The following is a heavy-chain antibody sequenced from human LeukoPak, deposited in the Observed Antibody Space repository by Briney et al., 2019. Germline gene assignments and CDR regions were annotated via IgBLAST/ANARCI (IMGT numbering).Heavy chain of an antibody. CDR3: ARITGTTRLCHP. J-gene: IGHJ5*02. Sequence: SQTLSLTCTVSGGSISSGGYYWSWIRQHPGKGLEWIGYIYYSGSTYYNPSLKSRVTISVDTSKNLFSLKLSPVTAADTVVYYWARITGTTRLCHPWAQGTLVTVSS. V-gene: IGHV4-31*03. D-gene: IGHD1-7*01. CDR2: IYYSGST. CDR1: GGSISSGGYY.